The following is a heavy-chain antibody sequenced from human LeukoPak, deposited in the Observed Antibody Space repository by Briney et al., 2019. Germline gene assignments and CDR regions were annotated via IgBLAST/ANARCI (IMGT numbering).Heavy chain of an antibody. CDR1: GFTFSDYY. Sequence: GGSLRLSCAASGFTFSDYYVTWIRQAPGKGLEWISYISSSGTTLYYARSVRGRVTISRDNAKNSLYLQMSSLRVDDTAVYYCASDVAGSDFDYWGQGTLVTVSS. J-gene: IGHJ4*02. CDR3: ASDVAGSDFDY. CDR2: ISSSGTTL. D-gene: IGHD6-19*01. V-gene: IGHV3-11*01.